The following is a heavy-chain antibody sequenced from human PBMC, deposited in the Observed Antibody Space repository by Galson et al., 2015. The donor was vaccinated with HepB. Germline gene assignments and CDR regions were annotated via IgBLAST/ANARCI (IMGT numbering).Heavy chain of an antibody. V-gene: IGHV3-30*18. Sequence: SLRLSCADSGFSFSRSAMHWVRQAPGKGLEWVAVISSDGHNNYFADSVKGRCTISRDNSKSTLYMQMDSLRAEDTAVYYCAKDESPRAMDVWGQGTTVTVSS. CDR1: GFSFSRSA. CDR2: ISSDGHNN. CDR3: AKDESPRAMDV. J-gene: IGHJ6*02.